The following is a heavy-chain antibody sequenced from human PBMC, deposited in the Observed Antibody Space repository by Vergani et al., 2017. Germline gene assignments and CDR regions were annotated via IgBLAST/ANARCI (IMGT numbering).Heavy chain of an antibody. CDR2: IYYSGST. CDR1: GGSISSGGYY. J-gene: IGHJ2*01. CDR3: ARDLTEWYFDL. Sequence: QVQLQQWGAGLLKPSQTLSLTCTVSGGSISSGGYYWSWIRQHPGKGLEWIGYIYYSGSTYYNPSLKSRVTISVDTSKNQFSLKLSSVTAADTAVYYCARDLTEWYFDLWGRGTLVTVSS. V-gene: IGHV4-31*03.